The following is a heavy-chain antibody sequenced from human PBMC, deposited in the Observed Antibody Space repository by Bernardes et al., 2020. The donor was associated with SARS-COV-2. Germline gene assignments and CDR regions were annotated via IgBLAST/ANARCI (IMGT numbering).Heavy chain of an antibody. V-gene: IGHV3-NL1*01. Sequence: GGSLRLSCAASGFTFSSYGMHWVRQAPGKGLEWVAVFNSEGGTYYVDSVKGRFTLSRDNSKNTVYLQMNSLRAEDTAVYYCTRKAPSPSYGMDVWGQGTTVTVSS. CDR1: GFTFSSYG. J-gene: IGHJ6*02. CDR3: TRKAPSPSYGMDV. CDR2: FNSEGGT.